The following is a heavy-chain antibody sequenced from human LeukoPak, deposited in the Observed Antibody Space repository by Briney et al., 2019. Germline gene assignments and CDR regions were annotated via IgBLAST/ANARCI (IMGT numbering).Heavy chain of an antibody. Sequence: ASVKVSCKASGFTFTSSAMRWVRQARGQRREWIGWIFVGSGNTNYAQKFQERVTITRDMSTSTAYMELSSLRSEDTAVYYCAASPLWSTYYYYMDVWGKGTTDTISS. V-gene: IGHV1-58*02. CDR1: GFTFTSSA. D-gene: IGHD3-10*01. CDR3: AASPLWSTYYYYMDV. J-gene: IGHJ6*03. CDR2: IFVGSGNT.